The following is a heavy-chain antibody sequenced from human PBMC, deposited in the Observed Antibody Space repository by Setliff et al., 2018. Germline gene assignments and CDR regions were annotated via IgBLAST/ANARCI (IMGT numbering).Heavy chain of an antibody. J-gene: IGHJ3*02. CDR3: ARDVFPYHYEGAFDI. V-gene: IGHV1-46*01. D-gene: IGHD3-22*01. Sequence: ASVKVSCKASGYTFTSHYRHWVRQAPGLGLEWMGTINPSSGRTSYAQKFQGRVTMTRDTSTSTVYMDMSSLRSEDTAVYYCARDVFPYHYEGAFDIWGQGTMVTVSS. CDR2: INPSSGRT. CDR1: GYTFTSHY.